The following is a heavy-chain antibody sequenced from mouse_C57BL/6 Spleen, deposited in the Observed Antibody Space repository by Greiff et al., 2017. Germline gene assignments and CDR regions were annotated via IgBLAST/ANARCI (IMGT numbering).Heavy chain of an antibody. CDR2: FYPGSGSI. J-gene: IGHJ2*01. D-gene: IGHD4-1*01. CDR3: AELGRGYFDY. CDR1: GYTFTEYT. Sequence: QVQLQQSGAELVKPGASVKLSCKASGYTFTEYTIHWVKQRSGQGLEWIGWFYPGSGSIKYNEKFKGKATLTADKSSSTAYMELRSLPSEDAAVYFCAELGRGYFDYWGQGTTLTVSS. V-gene: IGHV1-62-2*01.